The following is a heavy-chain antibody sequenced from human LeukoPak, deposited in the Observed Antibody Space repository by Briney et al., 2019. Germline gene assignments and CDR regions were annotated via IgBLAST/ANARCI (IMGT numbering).Heavy chain of an antibody. Sequence: ASVKVSCKASGYTFTSYAMHWVRQAPGQRLEWMGWINAGNGNTKYSQEFQGRVTITRDTSASTAYMELSSLRSEDTAVYYCARDSKLRYFDWSDAFDIWGQGTMVTVSS. CDR2: INAGNGNT. CDR3: ARDSKLRYFDWSDAFDI. D-gene: IGHD3-9*01. V-gene: IGHV1-3*03. J-gene: IGHJ3*02. CDR1: GYTFTSYA.